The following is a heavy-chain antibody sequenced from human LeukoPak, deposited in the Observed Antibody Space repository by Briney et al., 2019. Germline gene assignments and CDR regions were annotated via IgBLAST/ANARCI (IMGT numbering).Heavy chain of an antibody. Sequence: SQTLSLTCTVSGGSVTSGGYYWSWIRQHPGKGLEWIGYIYYSGSTSYNPSLESRVTISIDTSETQFSLKLSSVTAADTAVYYCARDLNLSPGLVSADYWGQGTLVTVSS. J-gene: IGHJ4*02. V-gene: IGHV4-31*03. CDR1: GGSVTSGGYY. D-gene: IGHD5/OR15-5a*01. CDR2: IYYSGST. CDR3: ARDLNLSPGLVSADY.